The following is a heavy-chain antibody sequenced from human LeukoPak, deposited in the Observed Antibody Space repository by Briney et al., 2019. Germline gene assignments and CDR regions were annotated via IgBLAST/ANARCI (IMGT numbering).Heavy chain of an antibody. J-gene: IGHJ3*02. Sequence: GGSLRLSCAASGFTVSNNHMSWVRQAPGKGLEWVSISYSDSNTNYADSVKGRFTISRDTSQNTLSLQMNSLRAEDTAVYYCVRKNRDFNAAFDIWGQGTVVTVSS. CDR2: SYSDSNT. CDR3: VRKNRDFNAAFDI. D-gene: IGHD1-14*01. V-gene: IGHV3-53*01. CDR1: GFTVSNNH.